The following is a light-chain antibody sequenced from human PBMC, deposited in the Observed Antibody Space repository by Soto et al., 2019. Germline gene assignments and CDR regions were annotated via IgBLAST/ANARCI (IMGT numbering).Light chain of an antibody. CDR3: LLSYSGLRDV. V-gene: IGLV7-46*01. CDR1: TGAVTSGHY. J-gene: IGLJ1*01. CDR2: DTS. Sequence: QAVVTQEPSLTVSPGGTVTLTCGSSTGAVTSGHYPYWFQQKPGQAPRTLIYDTSNKHSWTPARFSGSLLGGKAALTLSGAQPEDEAEYYCLLSYSGLRDVFGTGTKLTVL.